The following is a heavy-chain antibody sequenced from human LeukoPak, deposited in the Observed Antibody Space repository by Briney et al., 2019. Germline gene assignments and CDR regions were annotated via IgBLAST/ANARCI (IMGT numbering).Heavy chain of an antibody. Sequence: SETLSLTCTVSGGSISSYYWGWIRQPAGKGLEWIGRIYTSGSTNYNPSLKSRVTMSVDTSKNQFSLKLSSVTAADTAVYYCARDLTAANAFDIWGQGTMVTVSS. CDR3: ARDLTAANAFDI. CDR2: IYTSGST. J-gene: IGHJ3*02. V-gene: IGHV4-4*07. CDR1: GGSISSYY. D-gene: IGHD5-18*01.